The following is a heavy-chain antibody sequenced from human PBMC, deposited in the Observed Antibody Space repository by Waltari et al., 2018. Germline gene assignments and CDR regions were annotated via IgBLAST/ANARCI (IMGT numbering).Heavy chain of an antibody. CDR1: GGSFSGYY. V-gene: IGHV4-34*01. D-gene: IGHD2-15*01. Sequence: QVQLQQWGAGLLKPSETLSLTCAVYGGSFSGYYWSWIRQPPGKGLEWIGEINHSGSTNYNPSLKSRVTISVDTSKNPFSLKLSSVTAAETAVYYCARVRMVAATHFDYGGQGTLVTVSS. J-gene: IGHJ4*02. CDR3: ARVRMVAATHFDY. CDR2: INHSGST.